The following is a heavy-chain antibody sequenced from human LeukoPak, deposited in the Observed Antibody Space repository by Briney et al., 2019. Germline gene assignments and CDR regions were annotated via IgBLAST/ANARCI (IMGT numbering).Heavy chain of an antibody. V-gene: IGHV4-34*01. D-gene: IGHD3-16*02. Sequence: SETLSLTCAVYGGSLSGYYWSWIRQPPGKGLEWIGEINHSGSTNYNPSLKSRVTISVDTSKNQFSLKLSSVTAADTAVYYCASSRGLYDYVWGSYHPSPYYFDYWGQGTLVTVSS. J-gene: IGHJ4*02. CDR3: ASSRGLYDYVWGSYHPSPYYFDY. CDR2: INHSGST. CDR1: GGSLSGYY.